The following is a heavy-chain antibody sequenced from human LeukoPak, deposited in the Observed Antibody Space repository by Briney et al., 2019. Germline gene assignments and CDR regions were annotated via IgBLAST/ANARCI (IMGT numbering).Heavy chain of an antibody. CDR2: MNPNSGNT. V-gene: IGHV1-8*01. J-gene: IGHJ4*02. CDR1: GYTFTSYD. D-gene: IGHD3-16*01. Sequence: VASVKASCKASGYTFTSYDINWVRQATGQGLEWMGWMNPNSGNTGYAQKFQGRVTMTRNTSISTAYMELSSLRSEDTAVYYCARAARLGDNPHFDYWGQGTLVTVSS. CDR3: ARAARLGDNPHFDY.